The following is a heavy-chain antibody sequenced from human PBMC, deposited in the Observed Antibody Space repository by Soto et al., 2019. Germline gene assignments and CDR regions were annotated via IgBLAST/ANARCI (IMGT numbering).Heavy chain of an antibody. CDR3: AREGCTTTSCYVSWFDP. J-gene: IGHJ5*02. V-gene: IGHV1-69*13. Sequence: ASVKVSCKASGGTFSSYAINWVRQAPGQGLEWMGGIIPIFGTPNYAQKFQGRVTITADESTSTAYMDLSSLRSEDTAVYYCAREGCTTTSCYVSWFDPWGQGTLVTVSS. CDR1: GGTFSSYA. CDR2: IIPIFGTP. D-gene: IGHD2-2*01.